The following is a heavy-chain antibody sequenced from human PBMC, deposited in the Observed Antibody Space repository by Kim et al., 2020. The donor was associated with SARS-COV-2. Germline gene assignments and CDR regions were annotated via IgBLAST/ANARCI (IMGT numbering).Heavy chain of an antibody. Sequence: GGSLRLSCAASGFTFSSYAMRWVRQAPGKGLEWVAVICCDGSSTYYADSVKGRFTISRDNSKNTLYLQMNSLRAEDTAVYYCARGARGWVRGVFDCFELWGQGTLVTVSS. CDR2: ICCDGSST. CDR1: GFTFSSYA. V-gene: IGHV3-33*01. CDR3: ARGARGWVRGVFDCFEL. D-gene: IGHD3-9*01. J-gene: IGHJ1*01.